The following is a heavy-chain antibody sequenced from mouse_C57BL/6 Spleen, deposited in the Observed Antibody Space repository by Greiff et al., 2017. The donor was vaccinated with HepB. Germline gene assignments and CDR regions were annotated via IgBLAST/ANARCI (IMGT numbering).Heavy chain of an antibody. CDR2: ISSGSSTI. CDR1: GFTFSDYG. CDR3: ARRWVITTVVATRYFDY. V-gene: IGHV5-17*01. D-gene: IGHD1-1*01. J-gene: IGHJ2*01. Sequence: EVQGVESGGGLVKPGGSLKLSCAASGFTFSDYGMHWVRQAPEKGLEWVAYISSGSSTIYYADTVKGRFTISRDNAKNTLFLQMTSLRSEDTAMYYCARRWVITTVVATRYFDYWGQGTTLTVSS.